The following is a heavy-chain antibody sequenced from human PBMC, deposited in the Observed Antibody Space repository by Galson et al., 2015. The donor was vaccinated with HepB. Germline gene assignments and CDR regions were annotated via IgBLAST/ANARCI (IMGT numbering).Heavy chain of an antibody. D-gene: IGHD1-26*01. J-gene: IGHJ5*02. CDR2: ISGSGGST. CDR3: AKATRGGSYYGWFDP. Sequence: SLRLSCAASGFTFSSYAMSWVRQAPGKGLEWVSAISGSGGSTYYADSVKGRFTISRDNSKNTLYLQMNSLRAEDTAVYYCAKATRGGSYYGWFDPWGQGTLVTVSS. V-gene: IGHV3-23*01. CDR1: GFTFSSYA.